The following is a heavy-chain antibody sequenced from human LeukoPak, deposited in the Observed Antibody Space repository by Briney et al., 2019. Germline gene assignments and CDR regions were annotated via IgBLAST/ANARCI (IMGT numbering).Heavy chain of an antibody. Sequence: GGSLRLSCAASGFTFSSYGMHWVRQAPGKGLEWVAVISYDGSSKNYADSVKGRFTISRDNSKNALYLQVNSLRAEDTAVYFCAKNRKFGDLVYYYYYMDVWGKGTTVTVSS. CDR3: AKNRKFGDLVYYYYYMDV. D-gene: IGHD3-10*01. CDR1: GFTFSSYG. CDR2: ISYDGSSK. V-gene: IGHV3-30*18. J-gene: IGHJ6*03.